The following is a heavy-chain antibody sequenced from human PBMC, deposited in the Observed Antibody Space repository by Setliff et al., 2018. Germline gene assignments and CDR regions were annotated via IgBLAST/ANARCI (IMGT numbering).Heavy chain of an antibody. CDR3: ARDGGEY. CDR2: XXXXXXXX. J-gene: IGHJ4*02. D-gene: IGHD3-16*01. V-gene: IGHV3-7*01. CDR1: GFTFSSYW. Sequence: PGGSLRLSCAASGFTFSSYWMSWVRQAPGXXXXXXXXXXXXXXXXXYVDSVKGRFTISRDNAKNSLYLQMNSLXAEXXXVYYCARDGGEYWGQGTLVTV.